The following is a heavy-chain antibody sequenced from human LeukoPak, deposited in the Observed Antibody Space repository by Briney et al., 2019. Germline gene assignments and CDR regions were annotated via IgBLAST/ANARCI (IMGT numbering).Heavy chain of an antibody. Sequence: PGGSLRLSCAASGFTLSSYSMNWVRQAPGQGLEWVSSISSSSSYIYYADSVKGRFTISRDNAKNSLYLQMNSLRAEDTAVYYCARDSRVRGVHHYYYYGMDVWGQGTTVTVSS. CDR1: GFTLSSYS. D-gene: IGHD3-10*01. CDR2: ISSSSSYI. J-gene: IGHJ6*02. CDR3: ARDSRVRGVHHYYYYGMDV. V-gene: IGHV3-21*01.